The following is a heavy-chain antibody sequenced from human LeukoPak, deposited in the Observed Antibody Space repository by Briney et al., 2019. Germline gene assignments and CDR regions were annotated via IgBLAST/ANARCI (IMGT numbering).Heavy chain of an antibody. D-gene: IGHD1-26*01. Sequence: GSLRLSCAASGFTFSSYWMSWVRQAPGKGLEWVANIKQDGSEKYVDSVKGRFTISRDNAKNSLYLQMNSLRAEDTAVYYCARVIQATHDAFDIWGQGTMVTVSS. J-gene: IGHJ3*02. CDR1: GFTFSSYW. CDR2: IKQDGSEK. V-gene: IGHV3-7*01. CDR3: ARVIQATHDAFDI.